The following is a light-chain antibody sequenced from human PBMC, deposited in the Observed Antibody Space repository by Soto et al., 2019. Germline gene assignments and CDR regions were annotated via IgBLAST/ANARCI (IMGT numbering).Light chain of an antibody. V-gene: IGLV1-40*01. Sequence: QSVLTQPLSVSGAPGQRVTIFCTGSSSNIGAGYDVHWYQQLPGTAPKLLIYGNSNRPSGVPDRFSGSKSGTSASLAITGLQAEDEADYYCQSYDSSLSGFYVFGTGTKVTVL. CDR2: GNS. CDR3: QSYDSSLSGFYV. CDR1: SSNIGAGYD. J-gene: IGLJ1*01.